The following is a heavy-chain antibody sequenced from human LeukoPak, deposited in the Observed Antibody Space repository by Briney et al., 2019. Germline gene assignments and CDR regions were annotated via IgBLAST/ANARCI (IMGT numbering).Heavy chain of an antibody. CDR3: ARGRYYFDY. J-gene: IGHJ4*02. V-gene: IGHV1-46*01. CDR1: GGTFSSYA. Sequence: ASVKVSCKASGGTFSSYAFSWVRQARGQGLEWMGIINPSGGSTSYAQKFQGRVTMTRDTSTSTVYMELSSLRSEDTAVYYCARGRYYFDYWGQGTLVTVSS. CDR2: INPSGGST.